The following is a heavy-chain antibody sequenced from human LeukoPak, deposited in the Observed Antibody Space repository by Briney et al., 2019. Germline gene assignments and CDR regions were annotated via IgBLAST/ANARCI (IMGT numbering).Heavy chain of an antibody. Sequence: GGSLRLSCEASGFTFSSYSMNWVRQAPGKGLEWVSYISSSSATIHYADSVKGRFTISRDNAKNSLYLQMNSLRAEDTAVYYCAKDLEDIVVVPAALDPWGQGTLVTVSS. V-gene: IGHV3-48*04. CDR2: ISSSSATI. CDR3: AKDLEDIVVVPAALDP. J-gene: IGHJ5*02. CDR1: GFTFSSYS. D-gene: IGHD2-2*01.